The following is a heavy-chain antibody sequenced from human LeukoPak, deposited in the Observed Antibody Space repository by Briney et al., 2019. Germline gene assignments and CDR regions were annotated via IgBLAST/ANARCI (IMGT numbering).Heavy chain of an antibody. V-gene: IGHV3-48*01. CDR3: ARGYSRAAFDI. D-gene: IGHD2-15*01. Sequence: PGGSLRLSCVGSGFTFSNYLMNWVRQAPGKGPEWVSFISSTGGTIYYADAVKGRFTVSRDNAKNSLLLQMNSLRAEDTALYYCARGYSRAAFDIWGQGTMVTVSS. CDR2: ISSTGGTI. J-gene: IGHJ3*02. CDR1: GFTFSNYL.